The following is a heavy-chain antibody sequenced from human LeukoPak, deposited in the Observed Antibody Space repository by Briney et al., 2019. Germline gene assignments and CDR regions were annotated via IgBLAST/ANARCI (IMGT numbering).Heavy chain of an antibody. J-gene: IGHJ3*02. V-gene: IGHV3-21*01. CDR2: ISSSSSYI. CDR1: GFTFSSYS. D-gene: IGHD3-22*01. Sequence: GGSLRLSCAASGFTFSSYSMNWVRQAPGKGLEWVSSISSSSSYIYYADSVKGRFTISRDNAKNSLYLQMNSLRAEDTAVYYCARDYYDSSGYPDACDIWGQGTMVTVSS. CDR3: ARDYYDSSGYPDACDI.